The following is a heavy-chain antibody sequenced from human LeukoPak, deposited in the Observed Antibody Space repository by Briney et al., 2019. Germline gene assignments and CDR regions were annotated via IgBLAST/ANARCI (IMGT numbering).Heavy chain of an antibody. J-gene: IGHJ3*02. Sequence: QAGGSLRLSCAAPGFTFSSYGMHWVRQAPGKGLEWVAVISYDGSNKYYADSVKGRFTISRDNYKKTLYLQMNSLRAEDTAVFYCAKESWSTGSGKGAFDIWGQGTMVTVSS. CDR3: AKESWSTGSGKGAFDI. CDR2: ISYDGSNK. D-gene: IGHD3-10*01. V-gene: IGHV3-30*18. CDR1: GFTFSSYG.